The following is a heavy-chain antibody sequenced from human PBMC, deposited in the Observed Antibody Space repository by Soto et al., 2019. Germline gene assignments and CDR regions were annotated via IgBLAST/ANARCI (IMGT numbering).Heavy chain of an antibody. CDR1: GLIFSSSA. V-gene: IGHV3-30*03. CDR3: AAETKSYFYGMDV. CDR2: ISYDGSNK. Sequence: QVQLVESGGGVVQPGRSLRLSCAASGLIFSSSAMHWVRQAPGKGLEWVALISYDGSNKYYVDSEKGRFTISRDNSKGTLELQMNSLREGDTAVYYCAAETKSYFYGMDVWGQGTTVTVSS. J-gene: IGHJ6*02.